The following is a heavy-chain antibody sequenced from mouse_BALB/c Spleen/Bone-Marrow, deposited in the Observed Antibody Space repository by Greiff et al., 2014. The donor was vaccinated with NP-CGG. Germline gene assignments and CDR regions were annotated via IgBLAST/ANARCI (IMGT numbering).Heavy chain of an antibody. V-gene: IGHV1S135*01. J-gene: IGHJ4*01. CDR2: IDPYSGGT. D-gene: IGHD2-12*01. CDR3: ARSLLRRDALDY. Sequence: QLQESGPELEKPGASVRISCKASGYSFTGYNINWVRQSNGKSLEWIGYIDPYSGGTSYYQRFKDRATLTVDKSSSTAYMQLKSPTSEDSAVYYCARSLLRRDALDYWGQGTSVTVSS. CDR1: GYSFTGYN.